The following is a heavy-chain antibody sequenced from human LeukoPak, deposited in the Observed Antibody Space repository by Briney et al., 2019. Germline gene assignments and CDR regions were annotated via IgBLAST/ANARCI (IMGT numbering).Heavy chain of an antibody. V-gene: IGHV4-34*01. Sequence: PSETLSLTCAVYGGSFSGYYWSWIRQPPGKGLEWIGEINHSGSTNYNPSLKSRVTISVDTSKNQFSLKLSSVTAADTAVYYCARPKLPKGYYGSGSYYTYWGQGTLVTVSS. CDR1: GGSFSGYY. D-gene: IGHD3-10*01. CDR2: INHSGST. J-gene: IGHJ4*02. CDR3: ARPKLPKGYYGSGSYYTY.